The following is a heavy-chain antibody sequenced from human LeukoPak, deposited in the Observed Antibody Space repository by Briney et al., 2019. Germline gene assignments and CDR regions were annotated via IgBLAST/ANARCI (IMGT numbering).Heavy chain of an antibody. D-gene: IGHD1-26*01. Sequence: GGSLRLSCAASGFTFSSYGMHWVRQAPGKGLEWLAVISYDGSNKYYADSVKGRFTISRDNSKNTLHLQMNSLRAEDTAVYYCAKDGTPYYYGMDVWGQGTTVTVSS. CDR3: AKDGTPYYYGMDV. CDR2: ISYDGSNK. J-gene: IGHJ6*02. V-gene: IGHV3-30*18. CDR1: GFTFSSYG.